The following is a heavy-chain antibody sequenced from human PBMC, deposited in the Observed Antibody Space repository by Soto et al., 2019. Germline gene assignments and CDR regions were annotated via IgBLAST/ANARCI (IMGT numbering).Heavy chain of an antibody. J-gene: IGHJ6*02. CDR3: ARDMGRSWFGESYYGMDV. D-gene: IGHD3-10*01. Sequence: GGSLRLSCAASGFTFSSYDMHWVRQATGKGLEWVSAIGTAGDTYYPGSVKGRFTISRENAKNSLYLQMNSLGAEDTAVYYCARDMGRSWFGESYYGMDVWGQGTTVTVSS. CDR1: GFTFSSYD. CDR2: IGTAGDT. V-gene: IGHV3-13*01.